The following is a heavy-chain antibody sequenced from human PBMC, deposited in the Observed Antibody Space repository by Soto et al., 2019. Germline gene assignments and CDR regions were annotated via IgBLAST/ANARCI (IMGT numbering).Heavy chain of an antibody. D-gene: IGHD3-16*01. CDR3: VGALTYEVPYYYYGMDV. CDR2: IRQGGNEK. CDR1: RFTFSAYE. V-gene: IGHV3-7*01. J-gene: IGHJ6*02. Sequence: GGSLRLSCAASRFTFSAYEMHWFRQAPGKGLEWVANIRQGGNEKFYVDSEKGRFTISRDNAKKSLYLQMNSLRAEDTAVYYCVGALTYEVPYYYYGMDVWGQGTTVTVSS.